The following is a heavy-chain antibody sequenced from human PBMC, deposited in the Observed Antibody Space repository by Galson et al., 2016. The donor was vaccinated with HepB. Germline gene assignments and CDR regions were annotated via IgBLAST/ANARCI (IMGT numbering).Heavy chain of an antibody. Sequence: SLRLSCAASGFTVSSNYMSWVRQAPGKGLEWVGRIRNKAYSYATAYAASVKGRFTISRDDSKNTAYLQMNSLKTEDTAVYYCTRQVPITMVRGVLPKYDDYYYYMDVWGKGTTVTVSS. J-gene: IGHJ6*03. CDR1: GFTVSSNY. CDR2: IRNKAYSYAT. V-gene: IGHV3-73*01. CDR3: TRQVPITMVRGVLPKYDDYYYYMDV. D-gene: IGHD3-10*01.